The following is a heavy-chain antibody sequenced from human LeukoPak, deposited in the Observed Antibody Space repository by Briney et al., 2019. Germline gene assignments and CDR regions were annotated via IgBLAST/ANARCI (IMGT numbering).Heavy chain of an antibody. CDR3: ARATTIFGVVIIFFDS. CDR1: VYVFIGNY. V-gene: IGHV1-2*02. CDR2: INPDSGTT. Sequence: ASVTVSCKSSVYVFIGNYIHWVRQTPGQGRAWMGWINPDSGTTKCAQNFQGRVTMTSDTSVSTAYMDLSSLTSDDTAVYYCARATTIFGVVIIFFDSWGQGTLVTVSS. D-gene: IGHD3-3*01. J-gene: IGHJ4*02.